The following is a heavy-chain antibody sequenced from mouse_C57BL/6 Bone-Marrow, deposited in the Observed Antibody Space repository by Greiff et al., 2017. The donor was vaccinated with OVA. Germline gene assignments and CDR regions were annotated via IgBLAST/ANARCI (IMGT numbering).Heavy chain of an antibody. CDR1: GYSITSGYY. CDR3: ARIITTVVAPDY. CDR2: ISYDGSN. J-gene: IGHJ2*01. D-gene: IGHD1-1*01. V-gene: IGHV3-6*01. Sequence: EVQLQESGPGLVKPSQSLSLTCSVTGYSITSGYYWNWIRQFPGNKLEWMGYISYDGSNNYNPSLKNRISITRDTSKNQFFLKLNSVTTEDTATYYCARIITTVVAPDYWGQGTTLTVSS.